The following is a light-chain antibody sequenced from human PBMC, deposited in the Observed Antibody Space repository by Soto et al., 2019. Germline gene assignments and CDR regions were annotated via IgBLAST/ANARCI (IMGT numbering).Light chain of an antibody. CDR1: QSVSSN. CDR2: GAS. V-gene: IGKV3-15*01. CDR3: LQDYSYPLP. Sequence: ILMTQSPATLFVSPGERATVSCWASQSVSSNLAWYQQKPGQAPRLLIYGASTRATGIPARFSGSGSGTDFTLTISSLQPEDFATYYCLQDYSYPLPFGGGTKVDIK. J-gene: IGKJ4*01.